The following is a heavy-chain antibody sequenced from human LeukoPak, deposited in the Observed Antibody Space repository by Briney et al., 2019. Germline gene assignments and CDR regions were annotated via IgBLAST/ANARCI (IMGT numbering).Heavy chain of an antibody. J-gene: IGHJ4*02. CDR1: GGSISSGGYY. CDR3: ARRCSSTSCYSDDY. V-gene: IGHV4-31*03. D-gene: IGHD2-2*01. CDR2: IYYSGST. Sequence: PSETLSLTCTVSGGSISSGGYYWSWIRQHPGKGLEWIGYIYYSGSTYYNPPLKSRVTISVDTSKNQFSLKLSSVTAADTAVYYCARRCSSTSCYSDDYWGQGTLVTVSS.